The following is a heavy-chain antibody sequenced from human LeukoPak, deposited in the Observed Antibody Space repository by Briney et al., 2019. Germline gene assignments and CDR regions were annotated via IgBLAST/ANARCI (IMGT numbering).Heavy chain of an antibody. Sequence: SETLSLTCTVSGGSISSGDYYWSWIRQPPGKGLEWIGYIYYSGSTNYNPSLKSRVTISVDTSKNQFSLKLSSVTAADTAVYYCARGGDSSGWLGDYNWFDPWGQGTLVTVSS. CDR2: IYYSGST. V-gene: IGHV4-61*08. CDR1: GGSISSGDYY. J-gene: IGHJ5*02. CDR3: ARGGDSSGWLGDYNWFDP. D-gene: IGHD6-19*01.